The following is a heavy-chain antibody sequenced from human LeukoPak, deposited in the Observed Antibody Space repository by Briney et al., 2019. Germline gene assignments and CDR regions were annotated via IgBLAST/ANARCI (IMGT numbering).Heavy chain of an antibody. CDR1: GGSISSGDYY. Sequence: SETLSLTCTVSGGSISSGDYYWSWIRQPPGKGLEWIGYIYYSGSTYYNPSFKSRVTISVDTSKDQFSLKLSSVTAADTAVYYCARAYSGSYNDYWGQGTLVTVSS. CDR2: IYYSGST. V-gene: IGHV4-30-4*01. CDR3: ARAYSGSYNDY. D-gene: IGHD1-26*01. J-gene: IGHJ4*02.